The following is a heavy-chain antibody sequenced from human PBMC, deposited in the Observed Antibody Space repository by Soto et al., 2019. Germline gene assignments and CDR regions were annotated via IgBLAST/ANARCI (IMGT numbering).Heavy chain of an antibody. J-gene: IGHJ4*02. CDR1: GGSISSNSYY. CDR2: IYYSGST. CDR3: ATLWGQD. Sequence: QLQLQESGPGLVKPSETLSLTCTVSGGSISSNSYYWGWIRQPPGKGLEWIGRIYYSGSTDYNPSLESRATITVDTSKNQFSLKLSSVTAADTAVYYCATLWGQDWGQGTLVTVSS. V-gene: IGHV4-39*01. D-gene: IGHD3-10*01.